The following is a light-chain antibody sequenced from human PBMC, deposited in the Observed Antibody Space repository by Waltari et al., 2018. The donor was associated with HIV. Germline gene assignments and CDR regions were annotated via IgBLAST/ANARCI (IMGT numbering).Light chain of an antibody. V-gene: IGLV1-44*01. CDR3: AAWDVTLNGVV. Sequence: QSVLTQPPSASATPGQRVTISCSGGRSNIGSNTVNWYQHLPGTAPKLLIYTNKHRPSGVPDRFSGSKSGTSASLAISGLQSEDEADYYCAAWDVTLNGVVFGGGTKLTVL. CDR2: TNK. CDR1: RSNIGSNT. J-gene: IGLJ2*01.